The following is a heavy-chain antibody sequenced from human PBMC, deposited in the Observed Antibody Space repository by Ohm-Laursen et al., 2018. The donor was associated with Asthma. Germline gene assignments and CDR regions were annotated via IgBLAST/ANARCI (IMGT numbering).Heavy chain of an antibody. CDR2: MNGNGDTT. J-gene: IGHJ4*02. D-gene: IGHD6-13*01. CDR3: AKDVLGFVAAAQD. CDR1: GFTFSSYT. Sequence: SLRLSCTASGFTFSSYTMHWVRQAPGKGLDYVSSMNGNGDTTHYADSVKGRFTISRDNSKNTLYLQMNSLRAEDTAIYYCAKDVLGFVAAAQDWGQGTLVTVSS. V-gene: IGHV3-64*04.